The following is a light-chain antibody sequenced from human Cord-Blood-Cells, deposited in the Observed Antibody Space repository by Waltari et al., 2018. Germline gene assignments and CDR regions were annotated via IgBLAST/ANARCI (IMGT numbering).Light chain of an antibody. V-gene: IGLV2-23*01. CDR3: CSYAGSSTPVV. Sequence: QSALTQPASVSGSPGQSITISCTGTSSDVGSYNLVSWYPQHPGKAPKRMIYEGSKRPSGVSNRFSGSKSGNTASLTISGLQAEDEADYYCCSYAGSSTPVVFGGGTKLTVL. J-gene: IGLJ2*01. CDR1: SSDVGSYNL. CDR2: EGS.